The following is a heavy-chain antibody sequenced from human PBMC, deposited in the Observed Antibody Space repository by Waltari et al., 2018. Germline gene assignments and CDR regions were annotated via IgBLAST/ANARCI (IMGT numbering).Heavy chain of an antibody. J-gene: IGHJ3*02. D-gene: IGHD2-21*02. Sequence: QVQLVQSGAEVKKPGSSVKVSCKASGGTFSSYTISWVRQAPGQGLEWMGRIIPNRGIANYAQKFQGRVTITADKSTSTAYMELSSLRSEDTAVYYCASPTVVTATGNAFDIWGQGTMVTVSS. V-gene: IGHV1-69*02. CDR1: GGTFSSYT. CDR2: IIPNRGIA. CDR3: ASPTVVTATGNAFDI.